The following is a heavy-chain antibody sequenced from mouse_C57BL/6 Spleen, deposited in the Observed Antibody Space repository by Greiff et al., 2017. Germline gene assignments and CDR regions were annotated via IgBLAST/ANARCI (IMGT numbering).Heavy chain of an antibody. J-gene: IGHJ2*01. Sequence: EVMLVESGAELVRPGASVKLSCTASGFNIKDDYMHWVKQRPEQGLEWIGWIDPENGDTEYASKFQGKATITADTSSNTAYLQLSSLTSEDTAVYYCIYGNYPGYFDYWGQGTTLTVSS. CDR2: IDPENGDT. V-gene: IGHV14-4*01. D-gene: IGHD2-1*01. CDR1: GFNIKDDY. CDR3: IYGNYPGYFDY.